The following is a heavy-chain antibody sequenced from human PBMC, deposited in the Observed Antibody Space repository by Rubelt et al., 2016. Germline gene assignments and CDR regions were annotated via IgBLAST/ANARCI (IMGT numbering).Heavy chain of an antibody. V-gene: IGHV4-34*01. J-gene: IGHJ4*02. CDR2: ISHSGSS. CDR3: AGGYGFVPFES. Sequence: QVQLQESGPGLVEPSETLSLTCTVSGGSISAYYWSWIRQSPGKGLEWIAEISHSGSSNYNPSLVSRVTISIDTSKNQFSLRLSSVTAADTAVYYCAGGYGFVPFESWGKGTPVTVSS. D-gene: IGHD3-10*01. CDR1: GGSISAYY.